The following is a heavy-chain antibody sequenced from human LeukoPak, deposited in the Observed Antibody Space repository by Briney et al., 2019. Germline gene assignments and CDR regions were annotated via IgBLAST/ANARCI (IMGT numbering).Heavy chain of an antibody. CDR3: ARDRAEVDAFDI. CDR2: SNTKTGNP. Sequence: RASVKVSCKASGYTFTTYAINWVRQAPGQGLEWMGWSNTKTGNPTYAQGTSGRFVFSSDTSVSTAYLQISSLKAEDTAIYYCARDRAEVDAFDIWGQGTIVTVSS. J-gene: IGHJ3*02. CDR1: GYTFTTYA. V-gene: IGHV7-4-1*02.